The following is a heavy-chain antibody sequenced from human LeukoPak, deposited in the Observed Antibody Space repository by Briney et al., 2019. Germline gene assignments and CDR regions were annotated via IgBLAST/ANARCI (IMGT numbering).Heavy chain of an antibody. V-gene: IGHV3-23*01. D-gene: IGHD3-3*02. CDR3: ARVSRDTSNFDS. CDR1: AFSFSSYA. J-gene: IGHJ4*02. Sequence: GGSLRLSCAASAFSFSSYAMNWVRQPSGKGPEWVSGIDNTGVMTYYGDSVKGRFTISRDNSKNTLYLQMNSLRAEDTAVYYRARVSRDTSNFDSWGRGTLVTVSA. CDR2: IDNTGVMT.